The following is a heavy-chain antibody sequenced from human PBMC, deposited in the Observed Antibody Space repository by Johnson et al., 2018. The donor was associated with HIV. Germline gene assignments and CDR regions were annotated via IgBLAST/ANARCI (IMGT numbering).Heavy chain of an antibody. J-gene: IGHJ3*02. CDR3: TGGWYNLSAFDI. Sequence: MLLVESGGGLVQPGGSLRLSCSASGFTFSRYWMSWVRQAPGKGLEWVANIKQDGSAKYYVDSVKGRFTISRDNAKNALYLQMSSLRAEDTSMYYCTGGWYNLSAFDIWGQGTMVTVSS. CDR2: IKQDGSAK. CDR1: GFTFSRYW. D-gene: IGHD6-19*01. V-gene: IGHV3-7*01.